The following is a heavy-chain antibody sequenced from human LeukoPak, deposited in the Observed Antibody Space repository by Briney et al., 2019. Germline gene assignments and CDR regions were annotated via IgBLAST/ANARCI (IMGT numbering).Heavy chain of an antibody. J-gene: IGHJ4*02. CDR2: IKQDGSEK. Sequence: GGSLRLSCAASGFTFSSYWMSWVRQAPGKGLEWVANIKQDGSEKYYVDSVKGRFTISRDNAKNSLYLQMNSLRAEDTAVYYCARERSYDNYYFDYWGQGTLVTVSS. D-gene: IGHD3-10*01. CDR3: ARERSYDNYYFDY. V-gene: IGHV3-7*01. CDR1: GFTFSSYW.